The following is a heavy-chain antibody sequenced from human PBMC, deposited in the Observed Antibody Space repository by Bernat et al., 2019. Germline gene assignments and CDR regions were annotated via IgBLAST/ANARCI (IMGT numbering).Heavy chain of an antibody. V-gene: IGHV4-34*01. CDR3: ARGSSSSSLY. Sequence: QVQLQQWGAGLLKPSETLSLTCAVYGGSFSGHYWSWIRQPPGKGLEWIGEINHSGSTNYNPSLKSRVTISVDTSKNQFSLKLSSVTAADTAVYYCARGSSSSSLYWGQGTLVTVSS. CDR2: INHSGST. CDR1: GGSFSGHY. D-gene: IGHD6-6*01. J-gene: IGHJ4*02.